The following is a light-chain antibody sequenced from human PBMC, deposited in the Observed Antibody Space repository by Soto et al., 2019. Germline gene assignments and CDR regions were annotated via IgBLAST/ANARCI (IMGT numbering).Light chain of an antibody. CDR2: DAS. CDR3: QQYKNWPPIT. CDR1: QSVSSY. Sequence: EIVLTQSPATLSLTPGERATLSCRASQSVSSYLAWYQQKPGQAPRLLIYDASNRATGIPARFSGSGSGTDFTLTISSLEPEDFALYYCQQYKNWPPITFGQGTRLEI. J-gene: IGKJ5*01. V-gene: IGKV3-11*01.